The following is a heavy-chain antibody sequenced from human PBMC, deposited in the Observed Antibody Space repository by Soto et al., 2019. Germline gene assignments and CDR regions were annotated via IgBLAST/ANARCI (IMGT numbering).Heavy chain of an antibody. Sequence: SLRLSCAASGFTFSDYYMSWIRQAPGKGLEWVSYISSSDNIIYYADSVKGRFTISRDNAKNSLYLQMNSLRAEDTAVYYCANAGSMHIVVVTAILVYWGQGTLVTVSA. J-gene: IGHJ4*02. CDR2: ISSSDNII. CDR1: GFTFSDYY. CDR3: ANAGSMHIVVVTAILVY. V-gene: IGHV3-11*01. D-gene: IGHD2-21*02.